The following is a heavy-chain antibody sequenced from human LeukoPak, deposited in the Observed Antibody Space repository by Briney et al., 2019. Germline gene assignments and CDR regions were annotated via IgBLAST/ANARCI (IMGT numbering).Heavy chain of an antibody. V-gene: IGHV1-2*02. J-gene: IGHJ3*02. CDR3: ARGPTLGLDI. CDR2: INPNSGDT. CDR1: GYTFTAYY. Sequence: ASVKVSCRASGYTFTAYYIHWVRQAPGQGLEWMGWINPNSGDTNLPRRFQGRVTMTRDTSIITVYMELSSLTSDDTGMYYCARGPTLGLDIWGQGTMVTVSS.